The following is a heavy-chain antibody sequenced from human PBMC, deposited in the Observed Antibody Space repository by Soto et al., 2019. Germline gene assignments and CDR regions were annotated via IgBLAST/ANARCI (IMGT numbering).Heavy chain of an antibody. Sequence: SETLSLTCTVSGGSISSYYWSWIRQPPGKGLEWIGYIYYSGSTNYNPSLKSRVTISVDTSRNQFSLKLSSVTAADTAVYYCARYYYYGMDIWGQGTTVTVSS. V-gene: IGHV4-59*01. CDR2: IYYSGST. CDR3: ARYYYYGMDI. CDR1: GGSISSYY. J-gene: IGHJ6*02.